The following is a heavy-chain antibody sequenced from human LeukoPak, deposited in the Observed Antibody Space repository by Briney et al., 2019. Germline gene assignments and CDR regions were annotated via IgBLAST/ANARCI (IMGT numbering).Heavy chain of an antibody. CDR2: ITSSGTYI. Sequence: KAGGSLRLSCATSGFTFNNYNMNWVRQAPGRALEWVSSITSSGTYIFYADSVKGRFTISRDNAKNSLYLQMNSLRAEDTAVYYCARRKVYYGSGRAGAFDIWGQGTMVTVSS. D-gene: IGHD3-10*01. CDR1: GFTFNNYN. J-gene: IGHJ3*02. V-gene: IGHV3-21*04. CDR3: ARRKVYYGSGRAGAFDI.